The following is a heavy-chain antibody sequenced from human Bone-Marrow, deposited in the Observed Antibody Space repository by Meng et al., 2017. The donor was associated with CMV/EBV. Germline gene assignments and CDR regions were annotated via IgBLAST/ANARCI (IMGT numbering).Heavy chain of an antibody. CDR3: ARAHLRGGYDY. V-gene: IGHV3-20*01. CDR1: GFTFDDYG. CDR2: INWNGGST. Sequence: GGSLRLSCAASGFTFDDYGMSWVRQAPGKGLEWVSGINWNGGSTGYADSVKGRFTISSDNAKNSLYLQMNSLRAEDTALYHCARAHLRGGYDYWGQGTLVTVSS. J-gene: IGHJ4*02. D-gene: IGHD3-10*01.